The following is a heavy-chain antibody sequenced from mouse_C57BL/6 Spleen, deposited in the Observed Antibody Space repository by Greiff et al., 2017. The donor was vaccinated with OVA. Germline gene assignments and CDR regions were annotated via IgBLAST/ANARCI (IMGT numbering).Heavy chain of an antibody. J-gene: IGHJ1*03. CDR1: GYSFTDYN. CDR2: INPNYGTT. V-gene: IGHV1-39*01. D-gene: IGHD1-1*01. CDR3: ARDYGSSYWYFDV. Sequence: LQQSGASVKISCKASGYSFTDYNMNWVKQSNGKSLEWIGVINPNYGTTSYNQKFKGKATLTVDQSSSTAYMQLNSLTSEDSAVYYCARDYGSSYWYFDVWGTGTTVTVSS.